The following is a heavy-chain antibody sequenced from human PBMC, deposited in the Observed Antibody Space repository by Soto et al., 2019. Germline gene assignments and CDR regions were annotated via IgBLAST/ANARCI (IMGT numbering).Heavy chain of an antibody. J-gene: IGHJ4*02. CDR3: AKPSDYDFWSGPGT. D-gene: IGHD3-3*01. Sequence: GGSLRLSCAASGFTFSSYAMSWVRQAPGKGLEWVSAISGSGGSTYYADSVKGRFTISRDNSKNTLYLQMNSLRAEDTAVYYCAKPSDYDFWSGPGTWGQGTLVTVSS. CDR1: GFTFSSYA. CDR2: ISGSGGST. V-gene: IGHV3-23*01.